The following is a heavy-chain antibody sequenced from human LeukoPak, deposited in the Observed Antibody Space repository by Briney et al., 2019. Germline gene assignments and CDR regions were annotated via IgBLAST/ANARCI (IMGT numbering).Heavy chain of an antibody. CDR1: GGSISSYY. J-gene: IGHJ6*02. CDR2: IYYSGST. V-gene: IGHV4-59*01. CDR3: ARDGTAPLEGYYYGMDV. D-gene: IGHD5-18*01. Sequence: KPSETLSLTCTVSGGSISSYYWSWIRQPPGKGLEWIGYIYYSGSTNYNPSLKSRVTISVDTSKNQFSLKLSSVTAADTAVYYCARDGTAPLEGYYYGMDVWGQGTTVTVSS.